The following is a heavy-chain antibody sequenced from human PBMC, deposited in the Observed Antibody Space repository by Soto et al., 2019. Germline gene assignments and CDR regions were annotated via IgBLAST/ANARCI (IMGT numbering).Heavy chain of an antibody. J-gene: IGHJ4*02. CDR3: ARDYGDSSFDY. Sequence: SDTLSLTCTVSGGSISSSSYYWGWIRQPPGKGLEGIGNIYYRVSTYYNPSLSSRVTKSVDTSKNQFSLKLSSVTAADTALYYCARDYGDSSFDYWGQGTLVTVSS. CDR2: IYYRVST. V-gene: IGHV4-39*01. CDR1: GGSISSSSYY. D-gene: IGHD4-17*01.